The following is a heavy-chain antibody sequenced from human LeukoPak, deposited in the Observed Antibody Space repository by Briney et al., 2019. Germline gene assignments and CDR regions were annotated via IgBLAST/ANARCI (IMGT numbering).Heavy chain of an antibody. Sequence: GGTLRLSCAASGFTFSSYGMSWVRQAPGKGLEWVSSISSSSSYIYSADSVKGRFTISRDNAKNSLYLQMNSLRAEDTAVYYCARDYYDSSGYFDYWGQGTLVTVSS. CDR2: ISSSSSYI. CDR3: ARDYYDSSGYFDY. CDR1: GFTFSSYG. J-gene: IGHJ4*02. V-gene: IGHV3-21*01. D-gene: IGHD3-22*01.